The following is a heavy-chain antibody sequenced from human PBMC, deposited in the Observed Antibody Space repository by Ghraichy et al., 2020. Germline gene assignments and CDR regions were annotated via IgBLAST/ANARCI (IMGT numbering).Heavy chain of an antibody. J-gene: IGHJ6*02. CDR1: GFTFSNYG. D-gene: IGHD1/OR15-1a*01. V-gene: IGHV3-33*08. Sequence: GGSLRLSCAASGFTFSNYGMHWVRQSPGKGLECVSVISYGGSYEDYADSVKGRFTISRDNSKNTLYLQMNSLRAEDTAVYYCARGKLQDWHNEDFYYGMDVWGQGTTVTVS. CDR3: ARGKLQDWHNEDFYYGMDV. CDR2: ISYGGSYE.